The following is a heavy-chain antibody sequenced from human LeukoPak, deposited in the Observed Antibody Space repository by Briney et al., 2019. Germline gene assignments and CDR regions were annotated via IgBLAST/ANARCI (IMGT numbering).Heavy chain of an antibody. CDR1: GGSFIDYY. J-gene: IGHJ4*02. V-gene: IGHV4-34*01. CDR2: IDHSGST. Sequence: SETLSLTCAVYGGSFIDYYWSWLRQPPGKGLEWIGEIDHSGSTTYNPSLKSRVAISVDTSKNQFSLKLNSVTAADTAVYYCARGFSHWGQGTLVTVSS. CDR3: ARGFSH. D-gene: IGHD3-3*01.